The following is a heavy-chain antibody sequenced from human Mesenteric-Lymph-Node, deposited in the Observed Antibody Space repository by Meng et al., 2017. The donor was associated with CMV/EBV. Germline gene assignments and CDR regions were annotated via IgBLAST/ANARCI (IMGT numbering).Heavy chain of an antibody. J-gene: IGHJ2*01. Sequence: GFSLSSSGVGVGLIHQPPGKALEWLALIYWDDDKRYSPSLKSRITITKDTSKNQVVLTMTNMDPVGTATYYCALTNYGSGKGYFDLWGRGTLVTVSS. CDR2: IYWDDDK. D-gene: IGHD3-10*01. CDR3: ALTNYGSGKGYFDL. V-gene: IGHV2-5*02. CDR1: GFSLSSSGVG.